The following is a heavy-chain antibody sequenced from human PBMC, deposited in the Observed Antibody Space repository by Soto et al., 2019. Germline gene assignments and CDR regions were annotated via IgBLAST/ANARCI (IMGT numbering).Heavy chain of an antibody. Sequence: EVQLVESGGDLVQPGGSLRLSCAASGFTFSSYWMHWVRQAPGKGLVWVSRINTAGTTTAYADSVKGRFTISRDNAKNTLYLQMNSLRAEDTAVYYCARVPTGRYGVWNSWGQGTLVTVSS. CDR2: INTAGTTT. J-gene: IGHJ4*02. D-gene: IGHD3-16*01. CDR3: ARVPTGRYGVWNS. CDR1: GFTFSSYW. V-gene: IGHV3-74*01.